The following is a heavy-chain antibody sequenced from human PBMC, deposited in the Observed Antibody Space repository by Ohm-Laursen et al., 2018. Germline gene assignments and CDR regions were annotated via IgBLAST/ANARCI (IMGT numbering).Heavy chain of an antibody. J-gene: IGHJ4*02. D-gene: IGHD3-3*01. CDR3: AKDPQVTYYDFWSGDY. V-gene: IGHV3-23*01. CDR2: ISGSGGST. Sequence: SLRLSCTASEFTFNSYAMSWVRQAPGKGLEWVSAISGSGGSTYYADSVKGRFTISRDNSKNTLYLQMNSLRAEDTAVYYCAKDPQVTYYDFWSGDYWGQGTLVTVSS. CDR1: EFTFNSYA.